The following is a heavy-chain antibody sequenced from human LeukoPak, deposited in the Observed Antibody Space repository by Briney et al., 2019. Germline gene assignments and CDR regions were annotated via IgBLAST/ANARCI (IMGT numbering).Heavy chain of an antibody. J-gene: IGHJ6*03. D-gene: IGHD5-18*01. CDR2: IIPIFGTA. Sequence: GASVKVSCKASGGTFSSYAISWVRQAPGQGLEWMGRIIPIFGTANYAQKFQGRVTITADKSTSTAYMELSSLRSEDTAVYYCARDPMDTAMVLQGYMDVRGKGTTVTVSS. V-gene: IGHV1-69*06. CDR1: GGTFSSYA. CDR3: ARDPMDTAMVLQGYMDV.